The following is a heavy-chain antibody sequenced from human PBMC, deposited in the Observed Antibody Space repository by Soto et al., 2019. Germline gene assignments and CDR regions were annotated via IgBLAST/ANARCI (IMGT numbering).Heavy chain of an antibody. J-gene: IGHJ4*02. Sequence: SETLSLTCTVSGGSISTYYWSWIRQPPGKGLEWIGDIYSSGSTNYNPSLKSRVTISVDTSKNQFSLKLSSVTAADTAVYYCARGGVNIVARTRLQLDYWGQGNLVTFSS. D-gene: IGHD5-12*01. CDR3: ARGGVNIVARTRLQLDY. CDR1: GGSISTYY. V-gene: IGHV4-59*08. CDR2: IYSSGST.